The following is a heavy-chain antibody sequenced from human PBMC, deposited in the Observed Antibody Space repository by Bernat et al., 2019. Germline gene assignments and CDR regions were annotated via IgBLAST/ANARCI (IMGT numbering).Heavy chain of an antibody. CDR2: LSRDGSDK. CDR3: AKVEYSSSRAADY. V-gene: IGHV3-30*18. D-gene: IGHD6-13*01. Sequence: QVQLVESGGGVVQPGRSLRLSCAASGFTFSSYAMHWVRQAPGKGLEWVAVLSRDGSDKHSADSVKGRFTISRDNSKNTLYLQMNSLRAEDTAVYYCAKVEYSSSRAADYWGQGTLVTVSS. CDR1: GFTFSSYA. J-gene: IGHJ4*02.